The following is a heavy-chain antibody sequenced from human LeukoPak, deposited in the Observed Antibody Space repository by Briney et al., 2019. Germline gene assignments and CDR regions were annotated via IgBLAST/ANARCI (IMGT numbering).Heavy chain of an antibody. CDR3: AKVGFGWYQIDY. J-gene: IGHJ4*02. Sequence: GGSLRLSCATSGFTLSIYGMHWARQAPGKGLEWVAFIRYDGTSQYYTDSVKGRFTISRDNSMNTMYLQMNSLRVEDTAVYYCAKVGFGWYQIDYWGQGTLVTVSS. V-gene: IGHV3-30*02. D-gene: IGHD6-19*01. CDR1: GFTLSIYG. CDR2: IRYDGTSQ.